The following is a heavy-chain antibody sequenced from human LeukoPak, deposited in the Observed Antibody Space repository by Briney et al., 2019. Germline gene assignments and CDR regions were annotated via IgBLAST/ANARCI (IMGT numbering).Heavy chain of an antibody. Sequence: PSQTLSLTCTVSGDSISSGGYYWSWIRQPPGKGLEWIGYIYHSGSTYYNPSLKSRVTISVDTSKNQFSLKLSSVTAADTAVYYCARGKRPPAAFYWFDPWGQGTLVTVSS. J-gene: IGHJ5*02. V-gene: IGHV4-30-2*01. CDR1: GDSISSGGYY. D-gene: IGHD2-2*01. CDR2: IYHSGST. CDR3: ARGKRPPAAFYWFDP.